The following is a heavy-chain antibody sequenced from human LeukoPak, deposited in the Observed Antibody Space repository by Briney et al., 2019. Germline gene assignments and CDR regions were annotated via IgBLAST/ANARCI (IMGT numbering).Heavy chain of an antibody. CDR1: GFPSSSYS. CDR2: ITSTSRSI. CDR3: AVIGYSDILTGYYDFDY. V-gene: IGHV3-21*01. Sequence: GRSLRLSCAASGFPSSSYSMNWVRQAPGKGLEWVSSITSTSRSIYYADSVEGRFTISRDNAKHSLYLQMNSLRAEDTAVYYCAVIGYSDILTGYYDFDYWGQGTLVTVSS. D-gene: IGHD3-9*01. J-gene: IGHJ4*02.